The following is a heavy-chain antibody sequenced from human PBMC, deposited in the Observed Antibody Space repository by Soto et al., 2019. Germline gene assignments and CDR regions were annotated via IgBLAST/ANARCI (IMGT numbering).Heavy chain of an antibody. CDR2: TSAYNGNT. D-gene: IGHD3-3*01. Sequence: ASVKVSCKASGYTFTSYGISWVRQAPGQGLEWMGWTSAYNGNTNYAQKLQGRVTMTTDTSTSTAYMELRSLRSDDTAVYYCARAYGVVTQYGMDVWGQGTTVTVSS. CDR1: GYTFTSYG. J-gene: IGHJ6*02. V-gene: IGHV1-18*01. CDR3: ARAYGVVTQYGMDV.